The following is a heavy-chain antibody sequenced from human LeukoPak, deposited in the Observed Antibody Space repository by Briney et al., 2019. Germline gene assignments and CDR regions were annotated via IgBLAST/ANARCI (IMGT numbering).Heavy chain of an antibody. D-gene: IGHD3-10*02. CDR1: GLMFSTSG. J-gene: IGHJ4*02. CDR2: IQYDRSEI. V-gene: IGHV3-30*02. Sequence: GGSLRFSCAASGLMFSTSGMHWVRQAPGKGLEWVAFIQYDRSEIYYADSLKGRFTISRDNSKNTLYLQMNSLRAEDTAVFYCARESGAAKIGQMLNYWGQGTLVTVSS. CDR3: ARESGAAKIGQMLNY.